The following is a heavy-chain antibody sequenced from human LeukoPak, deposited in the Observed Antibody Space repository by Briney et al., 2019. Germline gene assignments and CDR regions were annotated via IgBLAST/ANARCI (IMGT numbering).Heavy chain of an antibody. CDR2: MAQYRSGI. V-gene: IGHV3-7*01. D-gene: IGHD1-1*01. CDR1: GFKFSSYW. J-gene: IGHJ4*02. CDR3: VRDKISGPTMFDS. Sequence: GGSLRLSCAVSGFKFSSYWMSWVRQAPGPGKRPEWVASMAQYRSGIYYVDSVKGRFTIARDNAKNSLYLQMNSLRVEDMAVYYCVRDKISGPTMFDSWGQGTLVTVSS.